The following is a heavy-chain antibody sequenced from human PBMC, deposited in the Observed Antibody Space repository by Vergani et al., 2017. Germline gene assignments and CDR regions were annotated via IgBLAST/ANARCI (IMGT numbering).Heavy chain of an antibody. V-gene: IGHV5-10-1*03. CDR3: ARFIGAPFGVVILVWDYYYGMDV. CDR2: IDPSDSYT. Sequence: EVQLVQSGAEVKKPGESLRISCKGSGYSFTSYWISWVRQMPGKGLEWMGRIDPSDSYTNYSPSFQGHVTISADKSISTAYLQWSSLKASDTAMYYCARFIGAPFGVVILVWDYYYGMDVWGQGTTVTVSS. D-gene: IGHD3-3*01. CDR1: GYSFTSYW. J-gene: IGHJ6*02.